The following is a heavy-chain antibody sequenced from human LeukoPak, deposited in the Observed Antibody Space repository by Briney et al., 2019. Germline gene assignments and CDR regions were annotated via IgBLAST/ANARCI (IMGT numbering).Heavy chain of an antibody. J-gene: IGHJ4*02. CDR1: GGSITSSSYY. D-gene: IGHD3-22*01. CDR2: IYYSGST. CDR3: ARRPADSSGRPNDC. V-gene: IGHV4-39*01. Sequence: PSETLSLTCAVSGGSITSSSYYWGWIRQPPGKGLEWIGGIYYSGSTYYNPSLKSRVTISVDTSKNQFSLKLSSVTAADTAVYYCARRPADSSGRPNDCWGQGTLVTVSS.